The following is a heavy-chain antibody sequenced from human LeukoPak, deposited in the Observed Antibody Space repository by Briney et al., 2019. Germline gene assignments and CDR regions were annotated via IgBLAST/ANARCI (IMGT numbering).Heavy chain of an antibody. CDR3: ARDRLYSSSWIYYYYGMDV. CDR2: ISYDGSNK. V-gene: IGHV3-30-3*01. D-gene: IGHD6-13*01. J-gene: IGHJ6*02. CDR1: GFTFSSYA. Sequence: SGGSLRLSCAASGFTFSSYAMHWVRKAPGKGLEWVAVISYDGSNKYYADSVKGRFTISRDNSKNTLYLQMNSLRAEDTAVYYCARDRLYSSSWIYYYYGMDVWGQGTTVTVSS.